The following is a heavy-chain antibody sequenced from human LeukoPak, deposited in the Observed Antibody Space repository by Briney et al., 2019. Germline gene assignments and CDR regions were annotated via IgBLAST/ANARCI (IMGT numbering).Heavy chain of an antibody. D-gene: IGHD2-2*01. J-gene: IGHJ5*02. CDR2: IYPGDSDT. Sequence: GESLKISCKGSGYSFTNYWIGWVRQMPGKGLEWMGIIYPGDSDTRYSPSFQGQVTISADKSISTAYLQWSSLKASDTAVYYCARAVFVVVPGVLAWGPKDLRTPGWFDPWGQGTLVTVSS. CDR3: ARAVFVVVPGVLAWGPKDLRTPGWFDP. CDR1: GYSFTNYW. V-gene: IGHV5-51*01.